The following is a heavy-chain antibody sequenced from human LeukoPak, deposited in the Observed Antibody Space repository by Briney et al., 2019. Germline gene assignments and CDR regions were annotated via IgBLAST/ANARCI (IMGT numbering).Heavy chain of an antibody. CDR1: GLTFSSYS. CDR3: ASGKGHDFWSGYLSWFDP. J-gene: IGHJ5*02. V-gene: IGHV3-48*04. D-gene: IGHD3-3*01. Sequence: GGSLRLSCVASGLTFSSYSMNWVRQAPGKGPEWISYISSSSSTIYYADSVKGRFTISRDNAKNSLYLQMNSLRAEDTAVYYCASGKGHDFWSGYLSWFDPWGQGTLVTVSS. CDR2: ISSSSSTI.